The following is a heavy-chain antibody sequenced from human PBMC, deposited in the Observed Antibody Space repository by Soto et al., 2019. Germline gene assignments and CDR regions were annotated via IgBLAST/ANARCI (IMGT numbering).Heavy chain of an antibody. D-gene: IGHD3-3*01. J-gene: IGHJ4*02. V-gene: IGHV5-51*01. CDR1: GYKFTDYW. CDR2: IYPDDSDV. CDR3: ARPTEGVDRAMAKVCLDD. Sequence: GESLKISCKGSGYKFTDYWIGWVRQMPGKGLEWMGIIYPDDSDVRYSPSFQGQVTMSADKSIGTAFLHWSSLKASDTAMYYCARPTEGVDRAMAKVCLDDWGQGTLVIVSS.